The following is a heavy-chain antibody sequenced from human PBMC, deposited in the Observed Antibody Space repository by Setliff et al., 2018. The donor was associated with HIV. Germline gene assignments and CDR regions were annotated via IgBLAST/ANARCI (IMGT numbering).Heavy chain of an antibody. Sequence: GESLKISCAASGFTFDDYGMNWVRQAPGKGLEWGSGINWNGGSTGYTDSVKGRFTISRDNVKNSLYLQMNSLRAEDTALYFCARGLYYDTSGQGGMGFWGQGTLVTVSS. CDR1: GFTFDDYG. V-gene: IGHV3-20*04. CDR3: ARGLYYDTSGQGGMGF. D-gene: IGHD3-22*01. CDR2: INWNGGST. J-gene: IGHJ4*02.